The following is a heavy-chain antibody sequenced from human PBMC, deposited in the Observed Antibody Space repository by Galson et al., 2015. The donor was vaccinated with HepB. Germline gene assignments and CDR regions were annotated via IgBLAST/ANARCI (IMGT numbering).Heavy chain of an antibody. Sequence: SVKVSCKASGFTFTSSAVQWVRQARGQRLEWIGWIVVGSGNTNYAQKFQERVTITRDMSTSTAYMELSSLRSEDTAVYYCAAEVRGSYALGPTEYYYMDVWGKGTTVTVSS. CDR1: GFTFTSSA. V-gene: IGHV1-58*01. J-gene: IGHJ6*03. CDR3: AAEVRGSYALGPTEYYYMDV. CDR2: IVVGSGNT. D-gene: IGHD3-16*01.